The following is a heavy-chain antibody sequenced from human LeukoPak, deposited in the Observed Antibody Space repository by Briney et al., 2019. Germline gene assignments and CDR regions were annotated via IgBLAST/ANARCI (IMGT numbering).Heavy chain of an antibody. D-gene: IGHD4-23*01. CDR1: GFTFSSYS. J-gene: IGHJ4*02. CDR2: ISSSSYI. V-gene: IGHV3-21*01. CDR3: ASDMVVTGATYYFDY. Sequence: GGSLRLSCAASGFTFSSYSMNWVRQAPGKGLEWGSSISSSSYIYYADSVKGRFTISRDNAKNSLYLQMNSLRAEDTAVYYCASDMVVTGATYYFDYWGQGTLVTVSS.